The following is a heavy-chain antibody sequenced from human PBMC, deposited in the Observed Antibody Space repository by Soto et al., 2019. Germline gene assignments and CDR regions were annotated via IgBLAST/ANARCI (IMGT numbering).Heavy chain of an antibody. Sequence: SVKVSCKASGGTFSSYAISWVRQAPGQGLEWMGGIIPIFGTANYAQKFQGRVTITADESTSTAYMELSSLRSEDTAVYYCARVVGSGSYRYYFDYWGQGTLVTVSS. CDR2: IIPIFGTA. CDR3: ARVVGSGSYRYYFDY. J-gene: IGHJ4*02. D-gene: IGHD3-10*01. CDR1: GGTFSSYA. V-gene: IGHV1-69*13.